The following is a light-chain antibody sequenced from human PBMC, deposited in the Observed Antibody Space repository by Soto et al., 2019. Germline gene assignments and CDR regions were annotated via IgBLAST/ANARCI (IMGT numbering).Light chain of an antibody. V-gene: IGLV2-11*01. CDR3: SSYAGSHTYVV. CDR2: DVI. J-gene: IGLJ3*02. Sequence: QSALTQPRSVSGSLGQSVTISCTGTSSDVGAYDFVSWYQQNPGKAPRLIIFDVIKRPSGVPDRFSGSKSGNTASLTISGLQSEDEADYHCSSYAGSHTYVVFGGGTKVTVL. CDR1: SSDVGAYDF.